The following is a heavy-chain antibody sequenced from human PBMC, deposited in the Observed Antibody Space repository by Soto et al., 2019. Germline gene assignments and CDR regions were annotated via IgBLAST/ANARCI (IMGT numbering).Heavy chain of an antibody. J-gene: IGHJ5*02. CDR2: IYHTGST. V-gene: IGHV4-31*01. CDR1: GGSISSGGYY. CDR3: AMVRRNQLLGWFDP. Sequence: QVQLQESGPGLVKPSQTLSLTCTVSGGSISSGGYYWSWIRQHPGKGLEWIGYIYHTGSTYYNLSLNSLLTISVDTSKNQFSLKLTSVTAADTAVYYSAMVRRNQLLGWFDPWGQGTLVTVSS. D-gene: IGHD2-2*01.